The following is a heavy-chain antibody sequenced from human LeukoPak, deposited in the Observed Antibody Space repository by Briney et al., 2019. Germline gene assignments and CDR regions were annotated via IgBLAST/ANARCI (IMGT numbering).Heavy chain of an antibody. V-gene: IGHV3-48*02. CDR1: GFTQWSCN. D-gene: IGHD4-23*01. J-gene: IGHJ4*02. CDR2: ISSRSSSF. CDR3: ARDRGGNEAFDY. Sequence: PGGSVTLPCAASGFTQWSCNMKGARPARGRALEWVSYISSRSSSFCYAGSVKGRFTISRDNAKKSLYLQMNSLRDEDTAVYYCARDRGGNEAFDYWGQGTLVTVSS.